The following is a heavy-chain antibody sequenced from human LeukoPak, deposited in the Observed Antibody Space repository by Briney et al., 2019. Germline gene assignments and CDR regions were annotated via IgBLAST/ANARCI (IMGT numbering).Heavy chain of an antibody. CDR1: GVPFSNYY. CDR2: ISHSGYT. Sequence: PSETLSLTCAVSGVPFSNYYWSWVRHSPTKGLEWIGEISHSGYTNYNPSLKSRVTISIDTSKNQFSLMLTSVTAADTAVYYCTRAVAGHPDWGQGTLVTVSS. V-gene: IGHV4-34*01. D-gene: IGHD6-19*01. CDR3: TRAVAGHPD. J-gene: IGHJ4*02.